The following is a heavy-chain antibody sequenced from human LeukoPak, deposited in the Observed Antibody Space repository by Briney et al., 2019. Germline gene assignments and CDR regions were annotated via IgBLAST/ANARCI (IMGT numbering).Heavy chain of an antibody. CDR2: IIPIFCTP. J-gene: IGHJ3*02. D-gene: IGHD3-22*01. V-gene: IGHV1-69*13. CDR1: GGTFSNFA. Sequence: ASVRVSCKACGGTFSNFAINWVRQAPGQGLEWMGGIIPIFCTPRYAQNFEGRVTITADESTSTAYMELISLTSEDTAVYYCAVYYDSSGYGTAVDIWGQGTMVTVSS. CDR3: AVYYDSSGYGTAVDI.